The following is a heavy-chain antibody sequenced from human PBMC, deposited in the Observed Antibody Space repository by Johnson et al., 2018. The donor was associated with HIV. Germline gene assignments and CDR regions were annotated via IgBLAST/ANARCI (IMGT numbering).Heavy chain of an antibody. CDR2: ISYDGSNK. Sequence: QVQLVESGGGVVQPGRSLRLSCAASGFTFSSYAMHWVRQAPGKGLDCVAVISYDGSNKYYADSVKGRFTISRDNSKNTLYLQMNSLRAEDTAVYYCARDRVITFGGVIGRGAFDIWGQGTMVTVSS. CDR1: GFTFSSYA. D-gene: IGHD3-16*02. V-gene: IGHV3-30-3*01. J-gene: IGHJ3*02. CDR3: ARDRVITFGGVIGRGAFDI.